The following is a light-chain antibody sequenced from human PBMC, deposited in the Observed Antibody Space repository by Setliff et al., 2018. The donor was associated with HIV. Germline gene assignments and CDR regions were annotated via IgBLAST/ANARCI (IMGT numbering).Light chain of an antibody. V-gene: IGLV2-8*01. J-gene: IGLJ2*01. CDR2: DVS. CDR3: SSYAGSNNFVV. CDR1: SSDVGGYNY. Sequence: QSVLAQPASVSGSPGQSITISCAETSSDVGGYNYVSWYQQHPGKAPKLMIYDVSKRPSGVPDRFSGSKSGNTASLTVSGLQAEDEAYYYCSSYAGSNNFVVFGGGTKVTVL.